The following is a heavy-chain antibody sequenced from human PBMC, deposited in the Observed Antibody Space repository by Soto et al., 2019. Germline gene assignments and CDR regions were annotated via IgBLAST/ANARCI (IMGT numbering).Heavy chain of an antibody. J-gene: IGHJ5*02. CDR2: MYYSGTT. D-gene: IGHD2-2*01. Sequence: QVQLQESGPGLVKLSQTLSLTCTVSGASISSGGYYWSWISQHPGKGLEWIGYMYYSGTTYYNPSLKSRVTMSLDTSKNQSSLKLSSVTAADTAVYYCARLGYCSNTDCGPVGPWGQGILATVSS. V-gene: IGHV4-31*03. CDR1: GASISSGGYY. CDR3: ARLGYCSNTDCGPVGP.